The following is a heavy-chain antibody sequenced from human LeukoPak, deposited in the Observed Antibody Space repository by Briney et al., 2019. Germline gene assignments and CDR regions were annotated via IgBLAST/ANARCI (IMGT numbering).Heavy chain of an antibody. CDR1: GFTVSSNY. Sequence: GGSLRLSCAASGFTVSSNYMSWVRQAPGKGLEWVSVIYSGGSTYYADSVKGRFTISRDNSKNTLYLQMNSLRAEDTAVYYCARAGENTAMVKRPYYFDYWGQGTLVTVSS. J-gene: IGHJ4*02. V-gene: IGHV3-66*01. CDR2: IYSGGST. D-gene: IGHD5-18*01. CDR3: ARAGENTAMVKRPYYFDY.